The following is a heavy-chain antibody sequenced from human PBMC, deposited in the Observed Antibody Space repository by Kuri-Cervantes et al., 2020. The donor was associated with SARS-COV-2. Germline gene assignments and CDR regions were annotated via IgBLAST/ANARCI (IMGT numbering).Heavy chain of an antibody. J-gene: IGHJ4*02. CDR3: SREMTYYYESGYLDY. D-gene: IGHD3-22*01. CDR2: IYSGGST. Sequence: GESLKISWEASGTTFSSYCMCWVRQAPGKGLEWGSVIYSGGSTYYADSVKGRFTISRDNSKNTLYLQMNSLRAEDTAVYYCSREMTYYYESGYLDYWGQGTLVTVSS. V-gene: IGHV3-66*01. CDR1: GTTFSSYC.